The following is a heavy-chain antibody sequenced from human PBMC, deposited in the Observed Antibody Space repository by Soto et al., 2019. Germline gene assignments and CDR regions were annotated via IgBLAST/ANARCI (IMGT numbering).Heavy chain of an antibody. CDR1: GFTFGDYA. J-gene: IGHJ5*02. Sequence: HPGGSLRLSCTASGFTFGDYAMSWFRQAPGKGLEWVGFIRSKAYGGTTEYAASVKGRFTISRDDSKSIAYLQMNSLKTEDTAVYYCTRAFNGYSSGWYSWFDPWGQGTLVTVSS. D-gene: IGHD6-19*01. CDR2: IRSKAYGGTT. V-gene: IGHV3-49*03. CDR3: TRAFNGYSSGWYSWFDP.